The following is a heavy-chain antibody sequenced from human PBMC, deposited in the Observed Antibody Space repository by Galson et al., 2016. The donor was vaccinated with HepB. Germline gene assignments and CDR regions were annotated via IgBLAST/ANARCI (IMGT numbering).Heavy chain of an antibody. CDR1: GFTFNTYA. CDR2: ISYDGRNK. CDR3: ARGRVSSFNTYWYFDL. Sequence: SLRLSCAASGFTFNTYAVHWVRQAPGKGLEWVAVISYDGRNKFYGDSVKGRFTISRDNSKNMLYLQMNDVRTEDTAVYFCARGRVSSFNTYWYFDLWGHGTLVTVSS. J-gene: IGHJ2*01. D-gene: IGHD6-13*01. V-gene: IGHV3-30-3*01.